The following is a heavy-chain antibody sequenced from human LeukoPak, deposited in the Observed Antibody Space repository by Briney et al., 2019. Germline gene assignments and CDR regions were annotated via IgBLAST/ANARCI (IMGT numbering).Heavy chain of an antibody. CDR1: GFTFSNYW. D-gene: IGHD3-10*01. CDR2: INGDGSIT. Sequence: GGSLRLSCAASGFTFSNYWMHWVRQGPGKGLVWVSRINGDGSITAYADSVKGRFTISRDSATNTLYLQMNSLRPGDTGVYYCARVQIFELLPHYFDYWGQGTLVTVSS. J-gene: IGHJ4*02. CDR3: ARVQIFELLPHYFDY. V-gene: IGHV3-74*01.